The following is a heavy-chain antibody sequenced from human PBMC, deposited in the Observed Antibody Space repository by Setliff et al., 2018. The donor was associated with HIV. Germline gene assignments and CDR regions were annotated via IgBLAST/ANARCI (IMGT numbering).Heavy chain of an antibody. Sequence: ASVKVSCKASGYIFTDYCIHWVRQAPGQGLEWMGWINPNGGYTNYAQKFLGRVTMTQDTSFTTAYLELSRLGSDDTAVYYCAADNYNCNSFDSWGQGSLVTVSS. D-gene: IGHD3-3*01. CDR2: INPNGGYT. CDR1: GYIFTDYC. J-gene: IGHJ4*02. V-gene: IGHV1-2*02. CDR3: AADNYNCNSFDS.